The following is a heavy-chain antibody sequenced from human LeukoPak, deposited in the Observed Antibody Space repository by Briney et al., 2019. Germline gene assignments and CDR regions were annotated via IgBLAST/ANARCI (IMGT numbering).Heavy chain of an antibody. CDR1: SXXSXXXY. CDR3: ARVRWELYYFDY. V-gene: IGHV4-39*07. CDR2: IYYSGST. Sequence: SXXSXXXYXXWLRQPPGKGLEWIGSIYYSGSTYYNPSLKSRVTISVDTSKNQFSLKLSSVTAADTAVYYCARVRWELYYFDYWGQGTLVTVSS. D-gene: IGHD1-26*01. J-gene: IGHJ4*02.